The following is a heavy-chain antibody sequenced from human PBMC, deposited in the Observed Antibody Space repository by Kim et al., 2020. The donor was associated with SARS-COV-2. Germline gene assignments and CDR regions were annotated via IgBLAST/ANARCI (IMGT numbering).Heavy chain of an antibody. J-gene: IGHJ6*02. CDR1: GFTFSSYA. D-gene: IGHD5-18*01. CDR2: ISYDGSNK. Sequence: GGSLRLSCAASGFTFSSYAMHWVRQAPGKGLEWVAVISYDGSNKYYADSVKGRFTISRDNSKNTLYLQMNSLRAEDTAVYYCARDRVGGTAMVTDYYYYGMDVWGQGTTVTVSS. V-gene: IGHV3-30*04. CDR3: ARDRVGGTAMVTDYYYYGMDV.